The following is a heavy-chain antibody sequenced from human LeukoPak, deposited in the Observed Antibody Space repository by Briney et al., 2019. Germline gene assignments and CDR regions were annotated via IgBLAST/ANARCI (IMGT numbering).Heavy chain of an antibody. CDR3: AKGGATVTRYVDQ. V-gene: IGHV3-30*18. J-gene: IGHJ4*02. D-gene: IGHD4-17*01. Sequence: GRSLRLSCAASGFTFSSYSMQWVRQAPGKGLEWVAIIGSDGYSKYYGDSVKGRFTISRDNSKNAVYLQMNSLRTEDTAVYYCAKGGATVTRYVDQWGQGTLVTVSS. CDR1: GFTFSSYS. CDR2: IGSDGYSK.